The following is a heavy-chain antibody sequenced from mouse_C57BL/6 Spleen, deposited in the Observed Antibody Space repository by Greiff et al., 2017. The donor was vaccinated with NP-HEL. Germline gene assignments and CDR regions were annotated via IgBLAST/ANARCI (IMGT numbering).Heavy chain of an antibody. CDR1: GYTFTSYW. Sequence: QVQLQQPGAELVKPGASVKLSCKASGYTFTSYWMHWVKQRPGQGLEWIGMIHPNSGSTNYNEKFKSKATLTVDKSSSTAYMQLSSLTSEDSAVYCCAREGELGGFAYWGQGTLVTVSA. J-gene: IGHJ3*01. CDR3: AREGELGGFAY. V-gene: IGHV1-64*01. D-gene: IGHD3-3*01. CDR2: IHPNSGST.